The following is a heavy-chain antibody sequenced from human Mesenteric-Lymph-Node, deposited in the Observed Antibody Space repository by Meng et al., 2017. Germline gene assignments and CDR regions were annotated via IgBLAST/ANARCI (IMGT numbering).Heavy chain of an antibody. Sequence: QVEGVWSGWGLVNPRPDLELCCAASGFTFSHYYMIWIRQAPGKGLEWVSYMSSSCITIYYADSVKDRFTISRDNAKNSLYLQMNSLRAEDTAVYYCAKGTGDKDYWGQGTLVTVSS. CDR2: MSSSCITI. V-gene: IGHV3-11*01. D-gene: IGHD7-27*01. CDR3: AKGTGDKDY. J-gene: IGHJ4*02. CDR1: GFTFSHYY.